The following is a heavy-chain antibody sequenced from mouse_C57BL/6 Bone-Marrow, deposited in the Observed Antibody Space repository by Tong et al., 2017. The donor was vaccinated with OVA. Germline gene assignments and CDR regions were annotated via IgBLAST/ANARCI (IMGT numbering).Heavy chain of an antibody. V-gene: IGHV5-6*03. CDR2: ISSGGSYT. J-gene: IGHJ1*01. Sequence: EVQLQESGGGLVQPGGSLKLSCAASGFTFSSYGMSWVRQTPDKRLEWVATISSGGSYTYYPDSVKGRFTISRDNAKNTLYLQMSSLRSEDTALYYCARRDGNYWYFDVWGAGTTVTVSS. CDR1: GFTFSSYG. CDR3: ARRDGNYWYFDV. D-gene: IGHD2-1*01.